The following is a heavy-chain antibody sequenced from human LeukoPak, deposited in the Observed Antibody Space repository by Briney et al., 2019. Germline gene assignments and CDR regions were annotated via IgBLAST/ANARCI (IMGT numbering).Heavy chain of an antibody. Sequence: ASVKVSCKASGYTLTGYYVHWVRQAPGQGLEWMGWINSNSGGTNYAQKFRGRVTMTRDTSISTAYMELTRLTSDDTAMYYCASPSITMIAGGIDVFNIGGKGKMLTVS. CDR3: ASPSITMIAGGIDVFNI. V-gene: IGHV1-2*02. J-gene: IGHJ3*02. D-gene: IGHD3-22*01. CDR2: INSNSGGT. CDR1: GYTLTGYY.